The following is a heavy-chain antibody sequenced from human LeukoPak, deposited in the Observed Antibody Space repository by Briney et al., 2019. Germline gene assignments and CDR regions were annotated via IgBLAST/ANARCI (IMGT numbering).Heavy chain of an antibody. CDR3: AKKGLGYCSSTSCYGGPYYYYYYMDV. J-gene: IGHJ6*03. V-gene: IGHV3-23*01. Sequence: GGSLRLSCAASGFTFSSYGMSWVRQAPGKGLECVSAISGSGGSTYYADSVKGRFTISRDNSKNTLYLQMNSLRAEDTAVYYCAKKGLGYCSSTSCYGGPYYYYYYMDVWGKGTTVTISS. CDR2: ISGSGGST. D-gene: IGHD2-2*01. CDR1: GFTFSSYG.